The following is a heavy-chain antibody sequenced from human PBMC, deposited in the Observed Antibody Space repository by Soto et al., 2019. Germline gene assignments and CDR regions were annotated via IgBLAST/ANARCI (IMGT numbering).Heavy chain of an antibody. V-gene: IGHV3-30*18. Sequence: GGSLRLSCAASGFTFSSYGMHWVRQAPGKGLEWVAVISYDGSNKYYADSVKGRFTISRDNSKNTLYLQMNSLRAEATAVYYCAKSRVLRFLEWLLMDDYWGQGTLVTVSS. CDR1: GFTFSSYG. CDR2: ISYDGSNK. CDR3: AKSRVLRFLEWLLMDDY. D-gene: IGHD3-3*01. J-gene: IGHJ4*02.